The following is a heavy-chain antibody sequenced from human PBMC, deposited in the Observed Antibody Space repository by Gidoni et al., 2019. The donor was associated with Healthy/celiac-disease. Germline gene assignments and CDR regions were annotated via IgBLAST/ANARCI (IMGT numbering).Heavy chain of an antibody. CDR1: GCSISSYY. J-gene: IGHJ4*02. Sequence: QVQLQESGPGLVKPSETLSLTCTASGCSISSYYWSWIRQPPGKGLEWIGYIYYSGSTNYNPSLKSRVTISVDTSKNQFSLKLSSVTAADTAVYYCARYSPLGNYYDSSGYYMGDDYFDYWGQGTLVTVSS. CDR2: IYYSGST. V-gene: IGHV4-59*01. D-gene: IGHD3-22*01. CDR3: ARYSPLGNYYDSSGYYMGDDYFDY.